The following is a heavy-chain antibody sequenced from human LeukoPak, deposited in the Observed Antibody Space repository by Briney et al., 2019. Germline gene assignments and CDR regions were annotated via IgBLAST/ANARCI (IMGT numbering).Heavy chain of an antibody. D-gene: IGHD5-24*01. CDR1: GFTFSSYG. V-gene: IGHV3-30*18. Sequence: PGRSLRLSCAASGFTFSSYGMHWVRQAPGKGLEWVAVISYDGSNKYYADSVKGRFTISRDNSKNTLYLQMNSLRAEDTAVYYCAKDSRDGFLPDYWGQGTLVTVSS. CDR3: AKDSRDGFLPDY. CDR2: ISYDGSNK. J-gene: IGHJ4*02.